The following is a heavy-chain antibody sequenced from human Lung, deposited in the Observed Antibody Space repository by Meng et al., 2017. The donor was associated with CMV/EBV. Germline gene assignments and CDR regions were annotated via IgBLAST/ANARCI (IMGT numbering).Heavy chain of an antibody. V-gene: IGHV4-34*01. CDR3: ARGYIVVVPAAMLRSGLYGMDV. J-gene: IGHJ6*02. CDR1: GGSFSGYY. CDR2: INHSGST. D-gene: IGHD2-2*01. Sequence: SETXSLXCAVYGGSFSGYYWSWIRQPPGKGLEWIGEINHSGSTNYNPSLKSRVTISVDTSKNQFSLKLSSVTAADTAVYYCARGYIVVVPAAMLRSGLYGMDVWXQGTXVTVSS.